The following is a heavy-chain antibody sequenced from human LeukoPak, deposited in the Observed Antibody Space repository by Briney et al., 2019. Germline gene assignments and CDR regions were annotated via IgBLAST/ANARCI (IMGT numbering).Heavy chain of an antibody. V-gene: IGHV1-2*02. CDR1: VYTFTVYY. CDR3: AREILYGLVLGNFDY. Sequence: ASVTVSFTASVYTFTVYYMHCVRQATGQPPEWMGWINPNSGCTNYAQKFQGRITMTRDTSISTAYMELSRLRSDDTAVYYCAREILYGLVLGNFDYWGQGTLVTVSS. D-gene: IGHD6-19*01. J-gene: IGHJ4*02. CDR2: INPNSGCT.